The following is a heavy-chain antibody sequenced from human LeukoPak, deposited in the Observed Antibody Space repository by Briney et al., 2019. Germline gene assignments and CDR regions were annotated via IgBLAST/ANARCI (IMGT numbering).Heavy chain of an antibody. CDR1: GGSISSYY. V-gene: IGHV4-59*12. J-gene: IGHJ4*02. Sequence: SETLSLTCTVSGGSISSYYWSWIRQPPGKGLEWIGYIYYSGSTNYNPSLKSRVTISVDRSKNQFSLKLSSVTAADTAVYYCARDPTTGDCSSTSCYTHWGQGTLVTVSS. D-gene: IGHD2-2*02. CDR2: IYYSGST. CDR3: ARDPTTGDCSSTSCYTH.